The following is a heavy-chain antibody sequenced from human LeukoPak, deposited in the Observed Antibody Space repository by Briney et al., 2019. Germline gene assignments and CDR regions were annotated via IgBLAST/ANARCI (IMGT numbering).Heavy chain of an antibody. CDR2: IYTSGST. Sequence: PSQTLSLTCTVSGGSISSGSYYWSWIRQPAGKGLEWIGRIYTSGSTNYNPSLKSRVTISVDTSKNQFSLKLSSVTAADTAVYYCARDLSGLMGGYWGQYNWFDPWGQGTLVTVSS. V-gene: IGHV4-61*02. CDR1: GGSISSGSYY. J-gene: IGHJ5*02. CDR3: ARDLSGLMGGYWGQYNWFDP. D-gene: IGHD2-21*02.